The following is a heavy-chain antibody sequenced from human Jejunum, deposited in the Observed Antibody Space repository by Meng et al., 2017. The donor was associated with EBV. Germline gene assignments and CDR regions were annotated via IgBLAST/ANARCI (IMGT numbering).Heavy chain of an antibody. Sequence: QLQLPESGPGLVKPSETLSLTCPGSGASISSSSYYWAWIRQPPGKGLEWIGSIYSSGSTYYNPSLKSRVTISVDTSKNQFSLKLSSVTAADTAVYYCARAPSVAAAGLNNWFDPWGQGTLVTVSS. J-gene: IGHJ5*02. CDR2: IYSSGST. D-gene: IGHD6-13*01. CDR1: GASISSSSYY. V-gene: IGHV4-39*01. CDR3: ARAPSVAAAGLNNWFDP.